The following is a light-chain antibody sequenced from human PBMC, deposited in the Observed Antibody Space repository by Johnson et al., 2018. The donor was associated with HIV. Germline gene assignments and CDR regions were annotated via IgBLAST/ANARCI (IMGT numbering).Light chain of an antibody. CDR2: DNN. Sequence: QSVLTQPPSVSAAPGQKVTISCSGSSSNIGNNYVSWYQQLPGTAPKLLIYDNNKRPSGTPDRFSGSKSGTSATLGITGLQTGDEADYYCGTWDTSLGAQSVSGSVSKLTV. V-gene: IGLV1-51*01. CDR1: SSNIGNNY. J-gene: IGLJ1*01. CDR3: GTWDTSLGAQSV.